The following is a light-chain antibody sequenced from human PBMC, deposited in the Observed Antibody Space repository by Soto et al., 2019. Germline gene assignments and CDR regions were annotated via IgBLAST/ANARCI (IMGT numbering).Light chain of an antibody. CDR3: AAWDDSLRGPV. J-gene: IGLJ2*01. CDR2: EGS. CDR1: SSDVGSYNL. V-gene: IGLV2-23*01. Sequence: QSVLTQPASVSGSPGQSITISCTGTSSDVGSYNLVSWYQQHPGKAPKLMIYEGSKRPSGVSNRFSGSKSGNTASLTISGLQAEDEADYYCAAWDDSLRGPVFGGGTKLTVL.